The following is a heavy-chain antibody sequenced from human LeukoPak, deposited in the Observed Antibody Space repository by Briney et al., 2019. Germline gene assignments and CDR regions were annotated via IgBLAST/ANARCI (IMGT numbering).Heavy chain of an antibody. V-gene: IGHV3-48*03. CDR1: GFTFSSYA. Sequence: GGSLRLSCAASGFTFSSYAMSWVRQAPGKGLEWVSYISSSGSTIYYADSVKGRFTISRDNAKNSLYLQMNSLRAEDTAVYYCAELGITMIGGVWGRGTTVTISS. CDR3: AELGITMIGGV. D-gene: IGHD3-10*02. CDR2: ISSSGSTI. J-gene: IGHJ6*04.